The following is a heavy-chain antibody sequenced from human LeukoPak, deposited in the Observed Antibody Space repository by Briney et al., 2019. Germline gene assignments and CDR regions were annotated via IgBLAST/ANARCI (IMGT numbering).Heavy chain of an antibody. J-gene: IGHJ4*02. Sequence: SETLSLTCTVSGGSISSYYWSWIRQPPGKGLEWIGYIYYSGSTNYNPSLKSRVTISVDTSKNQFSLKLSSVTAADTAVYYCARDFGPRLRGYFDYWGQGTLVTVSS. CDR1: GGSISSYY. CDR2: IYYSGST. CDR3: ARDFGPRLRGYFDY. D-gene: IGHD5-12*01. V-gene: IGHV4-59*01.